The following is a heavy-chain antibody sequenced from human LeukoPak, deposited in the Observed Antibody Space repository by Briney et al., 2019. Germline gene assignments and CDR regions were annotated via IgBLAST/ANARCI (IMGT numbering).Heavy chain of an antibody. Sequence: GGSLRLSCAASGFTFSSHSINWVRQAPGKGLEWVSYISSSSSARYYADSVKGRLTISRDDARNSLYLQMNSLRAEDTAVYYCARMSGSRLPGYWGQGALVTVSS. CDR1: GFTFSSHS. V-gene: IGHV3-48*01. CDR3: ARMSGSRLPGY. J-gene: IGHJ4*02. CDR2: ISSSSSAR. D-gene: IGHD3-3*01.